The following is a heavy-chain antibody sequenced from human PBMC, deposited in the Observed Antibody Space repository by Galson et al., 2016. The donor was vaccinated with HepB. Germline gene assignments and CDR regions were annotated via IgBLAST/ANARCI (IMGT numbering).Heavy chain of an antibody. Sequence: SVKVSCKASGYTFTSYDINWVRQATGQGLEWMGWMNPKSGDTGYAPNLPGRVTMTRDTSMDAASMELSSLTSEDTAVSYCVSDPRGGDRFDPWGQGTLVTVSS. CDR3: VSDPRGGDRFDP. J-gene: IGHJ5*02. V-gene: IGHV1-8*01. CDR1: GYTFTSYD. D-gene: IGHD3-10*01. CDR2: MNPKSGDT.